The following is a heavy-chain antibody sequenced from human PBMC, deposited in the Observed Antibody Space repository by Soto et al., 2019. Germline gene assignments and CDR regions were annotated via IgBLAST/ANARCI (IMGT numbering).Heavy chain of an antibody. D-gene: IGHD5-18*01. V-gene: IGHV3-21*01. Sequence: EVQLVESGGGLVKPGGSLRLSCAASGFTFSSYSMNWVRQAPGKGLEWVSSISSSSSYIYYADSVKGRFTISRDNAKNSLYLQMNSLRAEDTAVYYCARDVDTAMEFAWFDPWGQGTLVTVSS. J-gene: IGHJ5*02. CDR3: ARDVDTAMEFAWFDP. CDR1: GFTFSSYS. CDR2: ISSSSSYI.